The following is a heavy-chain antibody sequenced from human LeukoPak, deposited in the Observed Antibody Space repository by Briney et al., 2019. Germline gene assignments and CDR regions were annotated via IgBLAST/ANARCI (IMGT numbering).Heavy chain of an antibody. J-gene: IGHJ2*01. D-gene: IGHD5-24*01. CDR3: ARGQLRRWLQLPYFDL. CDR2: INHSGST. V-gene: IGHV4-34*01. Sequence: PSETLSLTCAVYGGSFSGYYWSWIRQPPGKGLEWIGEINHSGSTNYNPSLKSRVTISVDTSKNQFSLKLSSVTAADTAVYYCARGQLRRWLQLPYFDLWGRGTLVTVSS. CDR1: GGSFSGYY.